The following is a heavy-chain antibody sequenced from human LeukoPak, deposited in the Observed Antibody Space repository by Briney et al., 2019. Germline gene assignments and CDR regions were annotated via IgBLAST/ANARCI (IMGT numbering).Heavy chain of an antibody. V-gene: IGHV1-69*06. CDR3: ARERKARYCSSTSCYGHYYGMDV. CDR1: GGTFSSYA. Sequence: SVQGSCKAPGGTFSSYAISWVRRAPGQGLAWMGGIIPIFGTANYAQKFQGRVTITADKSTSTAYMELSSLRSEDTAVYYCARERKARYCSSTSCYGHYYGMDVWGKGTTVTVSS. D-gene: IGHD2-2*01. CDR2: IIPIFGTA. J-gene: IGHJ6*04.